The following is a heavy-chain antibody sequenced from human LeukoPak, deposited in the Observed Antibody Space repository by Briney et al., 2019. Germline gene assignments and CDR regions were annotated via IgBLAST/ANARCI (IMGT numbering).Heavy chain of an antibody. J-gene: IGHJ4*02. Sequence: AETLSLTCTVSAGSISSYYWSWIRQPPGKGLEWIGYIYYSGSTNYNPSLKSRVTISVDTSKNQFSLKLSSVTAADTAVYYCARQNGDYRDFDYWGQGTLVTVSS. D-gene: IGHD4-17*01. CDR1: AGSISSYY. CDR3: ARQNGDYRDFDY. CDR2: IYYSGST. V-gene: IGHV4-59*08.